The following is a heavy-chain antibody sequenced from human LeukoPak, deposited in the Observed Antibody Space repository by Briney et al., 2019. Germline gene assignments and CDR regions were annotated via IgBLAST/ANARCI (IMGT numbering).Heavy chain of an antibody. CDR2: IYYSGST. D-gene: IGHD3-10*01. CDR1: GGSISSYY. Sequence: SETLSLTCTVSGGSISSYYWSWIQQPPGKGLEWIGYIYYSGSTNYNPSLKSRVTISVDTSKNQFSLKLSSVTAADTAVYYCARKDGWFGEFDPWGQGTLVTVSS. J-gene: IGHJ5*02. V-gene: IGHV4-59*08. CDR3: ARKDGWFGEFDP.